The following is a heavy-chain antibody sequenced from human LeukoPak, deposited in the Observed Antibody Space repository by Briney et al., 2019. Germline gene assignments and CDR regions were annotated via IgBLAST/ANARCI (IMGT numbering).Heavy chain of an antibody. J-gene: IGHJ4*02. V-gene: IGHV1-69*06. CDR2: IIPIFGTA. D-gene: IGHD2-2*01. Sequence: SVKVSCKASGGTFSSYAISWVRQAPGQGLEWMGGIIPIFGTANYAQKFQGRVTITADKSTSTAYMELSSLRSEDTAVYYCARDRVSSSTSCYSTPFDYWGQGTLVTVSS. CDR1: GGTFSSYA. CDR3: ARDRVSSSTSCYSTPFDY.